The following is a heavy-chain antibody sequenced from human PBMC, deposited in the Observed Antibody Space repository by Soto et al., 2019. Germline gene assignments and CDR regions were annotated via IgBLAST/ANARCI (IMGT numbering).Heavy chain of an antibody. CDR1: GYSFTSYW. D-gene: IGHD3-22*01. V-gene: IGHV5-10-1*01. J-gene: IGHJ4*02. CDR2: IDPSDSYT. Sequence: GESLKISCKGSGYSFTSYWISWVRQMPGKGLEWMGRIDPSDSYTNYSPSFQGHVTISADKSVSTAYLQWSSLKASDTAMYYCARYYDSSGSYFDYWGQGTLVTVSS. CDR3: ARYYDSSGSYFDY.